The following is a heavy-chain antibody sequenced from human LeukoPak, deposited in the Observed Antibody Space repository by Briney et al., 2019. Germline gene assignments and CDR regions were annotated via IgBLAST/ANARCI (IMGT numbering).Heavy chain of an antibody. CDR3: ARGGNWNYFGAPSRGP. D-gene: IGHD1-7*01. Sequence: ASVKVSCKASGYTFTSYYMHWVRRAPGQGLEWMGIINPSGGSTSYAQKFQGRVTMTRDTSTSTVYMELSSLRSEDTAVYYCARGGNWNYFGAPSRGPWGQGTLVTVSS. CDR1: GYTFTSYY. V-gene: IGHV1-46*03. J-gene: IGHJ5*02. CDR2: INPSGGST.